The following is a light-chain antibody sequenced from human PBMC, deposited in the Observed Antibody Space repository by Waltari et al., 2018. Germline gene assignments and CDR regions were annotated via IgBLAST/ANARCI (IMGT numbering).Light chain of an antibody. CDR2: RAS. CDR1: QSAKTS. CDR3: QQYNIWPWT. V-gene: IGKV3D-15*01. J-gene: IGKJ1*01. Sequence: EVVMTQSPATLSVSPGERVSLSCRASQSAKTSLAWYQQTPGQAPRLLIYRASTRAAGVPDRFSGSGSGTEFTLTISSRQSEDSAIYYCQQYNIWPWTFGPGTNVDIK.